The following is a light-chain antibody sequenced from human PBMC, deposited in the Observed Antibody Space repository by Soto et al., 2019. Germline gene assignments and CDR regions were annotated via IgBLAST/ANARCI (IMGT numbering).Light chain of an antibody. CDR1: QSIGNY. V-gene: IGKV1-39*01. CDR2: AAS. J-gene: IGKJ2*01. CDR3: QQSHSSPYT. Sequence: DIQMTQSPPSLSASVGDRVTITCRASQSIGNYLNWYQHKPDKAPNLLIDAASSLQSVVPSRFSGSGSGTDFTSNINSLQPECWATYYSQQSHSSPYTAGQANKVDSK.